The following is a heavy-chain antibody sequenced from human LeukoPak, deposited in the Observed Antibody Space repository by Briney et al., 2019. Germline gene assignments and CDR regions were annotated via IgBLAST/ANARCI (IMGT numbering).Heavy chain of an antibody. CDR2: VNHSGST. CDR1: GGSFSGFY. J-gene: IGHJ4*02. V-gene: IGHV4-34*01. CDR3: ARAGGYDYVWGSYRSPPPDY. D-gene: IGHD3-16*02. Sequence: SETLSLTCAVYGGSFSGFYWSWIRQPPRKGLEWIGEVNHSGSTNYNPSLKSRVTISVDTSKNQFSLKLSSVTAADTAVYYCARAGGYDYVWGSYRSPPPDYWGQGTLVTVSS.